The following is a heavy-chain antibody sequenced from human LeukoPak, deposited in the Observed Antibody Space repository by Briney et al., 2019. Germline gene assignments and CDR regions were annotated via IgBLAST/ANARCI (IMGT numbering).Heavy chain of an antibody. D-gene: IGHD6-25*01. CDR3: ARGPAAWYYYGMDV. Sequence: KPSETLSLTCAVYGGSFSGYYWSWIRQPPGKGLEWIGEINHSGSTNYNPSLKSRVTISVDTSKNQFSLKLSSVTAADTAVYYCARGPAAWYYYGMDVWGQGTTVTVSS. CDR2: INHSGST. CDR1: GGSFSGYY. V-gene: IGHV4-34*01. J-gene: IGHJ6*02.